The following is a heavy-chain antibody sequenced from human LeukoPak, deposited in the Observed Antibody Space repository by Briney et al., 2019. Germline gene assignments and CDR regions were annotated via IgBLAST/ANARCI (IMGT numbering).Heavy chain of an antibody. CDR2: INDSGSA. Sequence: PSETLPLTCAVYGGSFSGYYWSWIRQPPGRGLEWIGEINDSGSANCNPSLESRVSISVDTSKNQFSLKLSSVTAADTAVYYCARVIDYDSSGYYLGYWGRGTRVTVSS. V-gene: IGHV4-34*01. J-gene: IGHJ4*02. CDR3: ARVIDYDSSGYYLGY. D-gene: IGHD3-22*01. CDR1: GGSFSGYY.